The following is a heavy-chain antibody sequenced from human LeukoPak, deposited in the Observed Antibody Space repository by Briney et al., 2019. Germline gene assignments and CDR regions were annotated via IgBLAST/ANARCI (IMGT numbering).Heavy chain of an antibody. J-gene: IGHJ3*02. V-gene: IGHV4-59*10. CDR2: IYTSGST. Sequence: SETLSLTCAVYGGSFSDYYWSWIRQPAGKGLEWIGRIYTSGSTNYNPSLKSRVTMSVDTSKNQFSLKLSSVTAADMAVYYCARARYSSGWYGAFDIWGQGTMVTVSS. CDR3: ARARYSSGWYGAFDI. D-gene: IGHD6-19*01. CDR1: GGSFSDYY.